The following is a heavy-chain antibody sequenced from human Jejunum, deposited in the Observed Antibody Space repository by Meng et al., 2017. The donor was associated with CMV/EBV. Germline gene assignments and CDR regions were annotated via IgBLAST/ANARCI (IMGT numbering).Heavy chain of an antibody. CDR2: LTWSSGNI. Sequence: FKFDDYAMDWSRQGPGEGLGWVSGLTWSSGNIGYANSVKDRFTISRDNAKNALYLQMNSLRPEDTALYFCVKDKRGGFYDGMDVWGQGTTVTVSS. D-gene: IGHD6-25*01. V-gene: IGHV3-9*01. CDR1: FKFDDYA. J-gene: IGHJ6*02. CDR3: VKDKRGGFYDGMDV.